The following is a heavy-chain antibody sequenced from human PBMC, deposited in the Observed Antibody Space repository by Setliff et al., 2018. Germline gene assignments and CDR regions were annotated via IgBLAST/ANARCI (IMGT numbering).Heavy chain of an antibody. Sequence: SETLSLTCTVSGGSISSSSYYWGWIRQPPGKGLEWIGSIYYSGSTYYNPSLKSRVTISVDTSKNQFSLKLSSVTAADTAVYYCARGRVEMATITPFDYWGQGTLVTV. CDR1: GGSISSSSYY. J-gene: IGHJ4*02. D-gene: IGHD5-12*01. CDR2: IYYSGST. CDR3: ARGRVEMATITPFDY. V-gene: IGHV4-39*07.